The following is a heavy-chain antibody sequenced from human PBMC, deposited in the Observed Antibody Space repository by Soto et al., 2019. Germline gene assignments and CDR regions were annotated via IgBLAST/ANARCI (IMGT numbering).Heavy chain of an antibody. CDR1: GGSISSSSYY. CDR3: ARHRGPMVRGVISNWFDP. CDR2: IYYSGIS. D-gene: IGHD3-10*01. Sequence: PSETLSLTCTVSGGSISSSSYYWGWIRQPPGKGLEWIGSIYYSGISYYNPSLKSRVTISVYTSKNQFSLKLSSVTAADTAVYYCARHRGPMVRGVISNWFDPWGQGTLVTVSS. V-gene: IGHV4-39*01. J-gene: IGHJ5*02.